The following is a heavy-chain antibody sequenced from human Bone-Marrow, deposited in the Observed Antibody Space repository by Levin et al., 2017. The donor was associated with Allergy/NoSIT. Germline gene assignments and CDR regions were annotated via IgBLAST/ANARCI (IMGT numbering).Heavy chain of an antibody. CDR1: GASISSGDYY. CDR3: ARDDKAMKIVVGAGAFDI. D-gene: IGHD2-2*01. CDR2: IYYNANT. Sequence: KASETLSLTCTVSGASISSGDYYWSWIRQPPGKGLEWIGYIYYNANTYYNPSLKSRVTISADTSKNQFSLKLSSVTAADTAVYYCARDDKAMKIVVGAGAFDIWGQGTMVTVSS. J-gene: IGHJ3*02. V-gene: IGHV4-30-4*01.